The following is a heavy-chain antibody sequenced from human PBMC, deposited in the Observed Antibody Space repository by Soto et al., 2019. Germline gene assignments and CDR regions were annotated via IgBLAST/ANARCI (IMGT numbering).Heavy chain of an antibody. J-gene: IGHJ3*02. CDR1: GFTGSSNY. CDR3: ARDHHVVAATTDAFDI. D-gene: IGHD2-15*01. V-gene: IGHV3-66*01. Sequence: GGSLRLSCADSGFTGSSNYMSWVRQGPGKGLEWVSVIYSGGSTYYADSVKGRFTISRDNSKNTLYLQMNSLRAEDTAVYYCARDHHVVAATTDAFDIWGQGTMVTVSS. CDR2: IYSGGST.